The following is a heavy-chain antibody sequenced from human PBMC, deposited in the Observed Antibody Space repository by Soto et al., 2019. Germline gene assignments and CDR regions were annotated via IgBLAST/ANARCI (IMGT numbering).Heavy chain of an antibody. D-gene: IGHD2-8*01. CDR2: ISYDGSNK. V-gene: IGHV3-30*04. Sequence: GGSLRLSCAASGFTFSSYAMSWVRQAPGKGLEWVSAISYDGSNKYYADSVKGRFTISRDNSKNTLYLQMNSLRAEDTAVYYCATDRGTRILKHYFDYWGQGTLDTVSS. CDR1: GFTFSSYA. CDR3: ATDRGTRILKHYFDY. J-gene: IGHJ4*02.